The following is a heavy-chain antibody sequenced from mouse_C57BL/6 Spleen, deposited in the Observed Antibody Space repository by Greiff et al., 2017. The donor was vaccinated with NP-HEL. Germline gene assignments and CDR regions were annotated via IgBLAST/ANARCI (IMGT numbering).Heavy chain of an antibody. Sequence: VQLQQPGAELVKPGASVKLSCKASGYTFTSYWMQWVKQRPGQGLEWIGEIDPSDSYTNYNQKFKGKATLTVDTSSSTAYMQLSSLTSEDSAVYYCARAVTEAYWGQGTLVTVSA. J-gene: IGHJ3*01. D-gene: IGHD2-2*01. V-gene: IGHV1-50*01. CDR1: GYTFTSYW. CDR3: ARAVTEAY. CDR2: IDPSDSYT.